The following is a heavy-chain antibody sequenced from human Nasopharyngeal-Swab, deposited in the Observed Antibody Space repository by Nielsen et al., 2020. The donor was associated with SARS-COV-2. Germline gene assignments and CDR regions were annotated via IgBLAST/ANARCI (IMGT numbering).Heavy chain of an antibody. CDR1: GGSISSGGYY. CDR3: ARAGTIFGVVIIHFDY. Sequence: SDTLSLTCTVSGGSISSGGYYWSWIRQHPGKGLEWIGYIYYSGSTYYNPSLKSRVTISVDTSKNQFSLKLSSVTAADTAVYYCARAGTIFGVVIIHFDYWGQGTLVTVSS. J-gene: IGHJ4*02. CDR2: IYYSGST. D-gene: IGHD3-3*01. V-gene: IGHV4-31*03.